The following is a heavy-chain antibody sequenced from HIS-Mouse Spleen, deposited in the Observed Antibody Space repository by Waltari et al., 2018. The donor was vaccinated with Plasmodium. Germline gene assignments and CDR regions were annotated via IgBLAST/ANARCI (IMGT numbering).Heavy chain of an antibody. D-gene: IGHD6-19*01. CDR3: ARGSAGDAFDI. J-gene: IGHJ3*02. CDR1: GYTFTRDG. CDR2: ISPYNGNT. Sequence: QVQLVQSGAEVKQPGASAKVSCKASGYTFTRDGISWVRQAPGQWLEWMGWISPYNGNTNFAQKLQGRVTMTTDTSTSTAYMELRSLRADDTAVYYCARGSAGDAFDIWGQGTMVTVSS. V-gene: IGHV1-18*01.